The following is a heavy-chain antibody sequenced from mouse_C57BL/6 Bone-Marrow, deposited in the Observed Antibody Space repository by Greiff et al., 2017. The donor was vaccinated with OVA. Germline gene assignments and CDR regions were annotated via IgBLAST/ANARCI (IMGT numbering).Heavy chain of an antibody. J-gene: IGHJ4*01. D-gene: IGHD1-1*01. Sequence: EVQLQESGGGLVKPGGSLKLSCAASGFTFSSYAMSWVRQTPEKRLEWVATISDGGSYTYYPDNVKGRFTISRDNAKNNLYLQMSHLKSEDTAMYYCARDDGSSPYAMDYWGQGTSVTVSS. CDR1: GFTFSSYA. CDR2: ISDGGSYT. CDR3: ARDDGSSPYAMDY. V-gene: IGHV5-4*01.